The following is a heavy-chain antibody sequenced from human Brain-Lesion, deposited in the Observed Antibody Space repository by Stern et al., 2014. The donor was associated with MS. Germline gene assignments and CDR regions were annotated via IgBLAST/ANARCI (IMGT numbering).Heavy chain of an antibody. Sequence: VQLVESGPGLVKPSQTLSLSCTVSGGSISSGGYYWSWIRQPARKGLDWIGRIFNSGSTSYTPSLKSGVTISIATSKNQFSLRLNSMTAADTAVYYCARGRVVPGFQYYATDVWGQGTTVIVSS. V-gene: IGHV4-61*02. D-gene: IGHD2-2*01. J-gene: IGHJ6*02. CDR3: ARGRVVPGFQYYATDV. CDR2: IFNSGST. CDR1: GGSISSGGYY.